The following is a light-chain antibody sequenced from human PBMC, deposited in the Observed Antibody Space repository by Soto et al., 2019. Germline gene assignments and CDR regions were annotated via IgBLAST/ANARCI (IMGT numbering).Light chain of an antibody. Sequence: QAVVTQPPSASGTPGQRVTISCSGSYSNIGSETVNWYQQLPGAAPELLIYSDNQRPSGVPDRFSGSKSGTSASLAISGLQSEDEADYYCAAWDDSLNGLVFGGGTKVTVL. CDR3: AAWDDSLNGLV. V-gene: IGLV1-44*01. J-gene: IGLJ2*01. CDR2: SDN. CDR1: YSNIGSET.